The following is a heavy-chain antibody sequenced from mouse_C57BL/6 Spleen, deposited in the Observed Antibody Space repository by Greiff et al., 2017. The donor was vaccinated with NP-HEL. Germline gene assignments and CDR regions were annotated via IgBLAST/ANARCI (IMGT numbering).Heavy chain of an antibody. CDR2: IYPGDGDT. D-gene: IGHD1-1*01. CDR1: GYAFSSYW. V-gene: IGHV1-80*01. Sequence: QVQLQQSGAELVKPGASVKISCKASGYAFSSYWRNWVKQRPGKGLEWIGQIYPGDGDTNYNGKFKGKATLTADKSSSTAYMQLSSLTSEDSAVYFCARQLRDYWGQGTTLTVSS. J-gene: IGHJ2*01. CDR3: ARQLRDY.